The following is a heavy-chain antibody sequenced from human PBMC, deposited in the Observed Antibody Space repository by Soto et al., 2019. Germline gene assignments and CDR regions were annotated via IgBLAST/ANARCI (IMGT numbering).Heavy chain of an antibody. CDR2: IRGSGGST. Sequence: QSGGSLRLSCAASGFTFSNYAMSWVRQAPGKGLEWVSVIRGSGGSTYYADSVKGRFTISRDNSKNTLYLQMNSLRAEDTAVYYCAKDTSSSSETFYYYGMDVWGQGXTVTVYS. CDR1: GFTFSNYA. CDR3: AKDTSSSSETFYYYGMDV. V-gene: IGHV3-23*01. D-gene: IGHD6-6*01. J-gene: IGHJ6*02.